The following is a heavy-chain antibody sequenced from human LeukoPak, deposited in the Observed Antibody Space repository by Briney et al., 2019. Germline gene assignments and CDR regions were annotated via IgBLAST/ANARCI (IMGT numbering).Heavy chain of an antibody. Sequence: GGSLRLSCAASGFTFSTFAMIWVRQPPGKGLEWVSSIFPSGGEIHYADSVRGRFTISRDNSKSTLSLQMNSLRAEDTAVYYCAKEPTSGAFDIWGQGTMVTVSS. V-gene: IGHV3-23*01. CDR1: GFTFSTFA. CDR2: IFPSGGEI. D-gene: IGHD3-10*01. CDR3: AKEPTSGAFDI. J-gene: IGHJ3*02.